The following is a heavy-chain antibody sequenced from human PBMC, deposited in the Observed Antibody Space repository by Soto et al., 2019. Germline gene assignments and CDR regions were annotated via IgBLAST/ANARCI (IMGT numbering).Heavy chain of an antibody. CDR1: GYTITCCA. Sequence: ASVKVSCKASGYTITCCAMHWVRQAPGQRPEWMGWINPSGGSTSYAQKFQGRVTMTRDTSTSTVYMELSSLRSEDTAVYYCARDQADYYDSSGYYSYWGQGTLVTVSS. CDR2: INPSGGST. V-gene: IGHV1-46*03. D-gene: IGHD3-22*01. CDR3: ARDQADYYDSSGYYSY. J-gene: IGHJ4*02.